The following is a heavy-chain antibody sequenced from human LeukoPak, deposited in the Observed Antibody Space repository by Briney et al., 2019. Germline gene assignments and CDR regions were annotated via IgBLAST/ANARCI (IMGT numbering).Heavy chain of an antibody. Sequence: QSGGSLRLSCAASGFTFSSYAMSWVRQAPGKGLEWVSAISGSGGSTYYADSVKGRFTISRDNSKNTLYLQMNSLRAEDTAVYYCAKGVVVAATPIQLWITHKYYFDYWGQGTLVTVSS. CDR3: AKGVVVAATPIQLWITHKYYFDY. D-gene: IGHD2-15*01. CDR2: ISGSGGST. CDR1: GFTFSSYA. V-gene: IGHV3-23*01. J-gene: IGHJ4*02.